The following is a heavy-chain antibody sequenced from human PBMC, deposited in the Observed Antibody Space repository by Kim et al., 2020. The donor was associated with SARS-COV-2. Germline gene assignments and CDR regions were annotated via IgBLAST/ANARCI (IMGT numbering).Heavy chain of an antibody. Sequence: SETLSLTCTVSGGSISSGDYYWSWIRQPPGKGLEWIGYIYYSGSTYYNPSLKSRVTISVDTSKNQFSLKLSSVTAADTAVYYCARVLWFGELSTYYFDYWGQGTLVTVSS. J-gene: IGHJ4*02. D-gene: IGHD3-10*01. V-gene: IGHV4-30-4*01. CDR2: IYYSGST. CDR3: ARVLWFGELSTYYFDY. CDR1: GGSISSGDYY.